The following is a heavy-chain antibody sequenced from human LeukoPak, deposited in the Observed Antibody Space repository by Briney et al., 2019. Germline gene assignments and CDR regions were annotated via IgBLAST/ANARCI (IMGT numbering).Heavy chain of an antibody. CDR2: ISSSGSTI. CDR1: GFTFSSYE. J-gene: IGHJ4*02. Sequence: PGGSLRLSCAASGFTFSSYEMNWVRQAPGKGLEWVSYISSSGSTIYYADSVKGRFTISRDNAKNPLYLQMNSLRAEDTAVYYCARFWTYSSSWYIFDYWGQGTLVTVSS. V-gene: IGHV3-48*03. D-gene: IGHD6-13*01. CDR3: ARFWTYSSSWYIFDY.